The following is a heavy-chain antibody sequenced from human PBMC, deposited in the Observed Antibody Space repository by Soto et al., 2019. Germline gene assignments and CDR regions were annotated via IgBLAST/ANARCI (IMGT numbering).Heavy chain of an antibody. CDR1: GFTFSSYS. J-gene: IGHJ3*02. CDR3: ARELGKRWLQLPDAFDI. CDR2: FRGSGDDGTT. V-gene: IGHV3-23*01. Sequence: PGGSLRLSCAASGFTFSSYSMSWVRQAPGKGLEWVSGFRGSGDDGTTYYADSVKGRFTISRDNSKNMLFLQMNSLRAEDTAVYYCARELGKRWLQLPDAFDIWGQGTMVTVSS. D-gene: IGHD5-12*01.